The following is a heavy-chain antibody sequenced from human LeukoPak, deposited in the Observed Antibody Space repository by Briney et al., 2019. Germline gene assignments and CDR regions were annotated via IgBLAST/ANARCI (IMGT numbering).Heavy chain of an antibody. D-gene: IGHD3-22*01. CDR3: ARVTGYIVEDYFDY. J-gene: IGHJ4*02. Sequence: SETLSLTCTVSGGSISSGSYYWSWIRQPAGKGLEWIGYIYYSGSTNYNPSLKSRVTISVDTSKNQFSLRLSSVTAADTAVYYCARVTGYIVEDYFDYWGQGTLATVSS. CDR1: GGSISSGSYY. CDR2: IYYSGST. V-gene: IGHV4-61*10.